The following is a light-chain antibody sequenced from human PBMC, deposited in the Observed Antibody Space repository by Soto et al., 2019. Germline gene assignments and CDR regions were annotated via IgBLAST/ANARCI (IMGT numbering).Light chain of an antibody. V-gene: IGLV1-51*01. J-gene: IGLJ1*01. CDR2: DDD. CDR1: SSNIGGNS. CDR3: GSWDSSLSAYV. Sequence: QSVMTQPPSVSAAPGQKVTISCSGSSSNIGGNSVSWYQQLPGTAPKLLIYDDDKRPSGIPDRFSGSKSGTSATLGITGFRTGDEADYYCGSWDSSLSAYVFGTGTKFTVL.